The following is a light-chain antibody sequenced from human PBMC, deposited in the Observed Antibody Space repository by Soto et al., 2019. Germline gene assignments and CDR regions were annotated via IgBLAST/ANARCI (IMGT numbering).Light chain of an antibody. CDR3: SSYTSSSTLYV. CDR1: SSDVGGYNY. V-gene: IGLV2-14*01. CDR2: XXX. Sequence: QSALTQPASVSGSPGQSITISCTGTSSDVGGYNYVSWYQQHPGKAPKLMIXXXXXXXXXXXXXXXXXKSGNTASLTISGXXXXXXXXXXCSSYTSSSTLYVFGTGTKLTVL. J-gene: IGLJ1*01.